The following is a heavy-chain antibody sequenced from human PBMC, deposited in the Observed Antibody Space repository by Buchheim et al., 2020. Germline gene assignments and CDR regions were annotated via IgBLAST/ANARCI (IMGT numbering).Heavy chain of an antibody. CDR2: INHDGSEK. D-gene: IGHD3-10*01. CDR1: GFNFDSYW. V-gene: IGHV3-7*01. CDR3: ARGDSLVQRVMINVCYFYGMDV. Sequence: EVQVVESGGGLVQRGGSLRLSCAASGFNFDSYWMTWVRQAPGKGLEWVANINHDGSEKYYAESVKGRFDISRDNAKSSVDLQMNSLSAGDTAVYFCARGDSLVQRVMINVCYFYGMDVWGQGTT. J-gene: IGHJ6*02.